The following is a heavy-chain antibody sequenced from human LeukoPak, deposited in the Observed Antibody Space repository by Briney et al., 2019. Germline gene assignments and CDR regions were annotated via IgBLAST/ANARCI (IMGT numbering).Heavy chain of an antibody. J-gene: IGHJ6*02. V-gene: IGHV4-4*02. D-gene: IGHD2-2*02. Sequence: SGTLSLTCAVSGGSISSSNWWSWVRQPPGKGLAWIGEIYHSGSTNYNPSLKSRVTISVDTSKNQFSLKLSSVTAADTAVYYCARDRRYCSSTSCYTPLGYYYGMDVWGQGTTVTVSS. CDR2: IYHSGST. CDR3: ARDRRYCSSTSCYTPLGYYYGMDV. CDR1: GGSISSSNW.